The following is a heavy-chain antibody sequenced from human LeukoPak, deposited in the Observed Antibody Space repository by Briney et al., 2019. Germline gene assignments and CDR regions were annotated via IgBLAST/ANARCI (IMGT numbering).Heavy chain of an antibody. CDR2: ISGSGGST. CDR3: ASASSHRIAAGGDY. V-gene: IGHV3-23*01. J-gene: IGHJ4*02. Sequence: PGGSLRLSCAVSGITLSNYGMSWVRQAPGKGLEWVAGISGSGGSTSYADSVKGRFTISRDNAKNTLYLQMNSLRAEDTAVYYCASASSHRIAAGGDYWGQGTLVTVSS. CDR1: GITLSNYG. D-gene: IGHD6-13*01.